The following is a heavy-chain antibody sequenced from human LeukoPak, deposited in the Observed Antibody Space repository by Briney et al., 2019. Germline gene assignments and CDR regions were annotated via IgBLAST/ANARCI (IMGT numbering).Heavy chain of an antibody. D-gene: IGHD3-10*01. CDR3: ARASGPFDY. Sequence: GGSLRLSCSASGFTFSSYAMSWVRQAPGKGLEWVSIISGSGGSTYYADSVKGRFTISRDNSKNTLYLQMNSLRAEDTAVYSCARASGPFDYWGQGTLVIVSS. V-gene: IGHV3-23*01. CDR1: GFTFSSYA. J-gene: IGHJ4*02. CDR2: ISGSGGST.